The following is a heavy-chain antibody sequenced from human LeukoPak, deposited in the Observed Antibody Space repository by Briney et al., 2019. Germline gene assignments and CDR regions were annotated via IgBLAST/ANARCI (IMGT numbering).Heavy chain of an antibody. CDR1: VFTFRDYW. CDR2: IKQDGSEE. D-gene: IGHD3-10*01. V-gene: IGHV3-7*01. J-gene: IGHJ6*02. CDR3: TTYKSWVAGDV. Sequence: PGGSLRLSCAASVFTFRDYWLSCVRQAPGKGPEGVATIKQDGSEEHYVDSVRGRFTVPRDNARNSLFLQMNSPRVEDTAVYYCTTYKSWVAGDVWGQGTTVSVSS.